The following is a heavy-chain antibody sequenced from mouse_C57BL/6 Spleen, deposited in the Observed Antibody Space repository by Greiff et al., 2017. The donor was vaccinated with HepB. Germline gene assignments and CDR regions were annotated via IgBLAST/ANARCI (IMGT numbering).Heavy chain of an antibody. J-gene: IGHJ4*01. V-gene: IGHV5-6*02. D-gene: IGHD1-1*01. CDR1: GFTFSSYG. Sequence: EVMLVESGGDLVKPGGSLKLSCAASGFTFSSYGMSWVRQTPDKRLEWVATISSGGSYTYYPDSVKGRFTISRDNAKNTLYLQMSSLKSEDTAMYYCASRLLRDAMDYWGQETSVTVSS. CDR2: ISSGGSYT. CDR3: ASRLLRDAMDY.